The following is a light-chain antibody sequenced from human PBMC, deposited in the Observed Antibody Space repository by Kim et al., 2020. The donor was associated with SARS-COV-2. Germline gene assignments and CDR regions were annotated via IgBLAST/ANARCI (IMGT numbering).Light chain of an antibody. CDR1: QSVLYSSNDKNY. CDR2: WAS. CDR3: QQYYSTPPA. J-gene: IGKJ1*01. V-gene: IGKV4-1*01. Sequence: ANINCKSSQSVLYSSNDKNYLAWYQQKPGQPPKLLICWASTRESGVPDRFSGSGSGTDFTLTISSLQAEDAALYYCQQYYSTPPAFGQGAKVDIK.